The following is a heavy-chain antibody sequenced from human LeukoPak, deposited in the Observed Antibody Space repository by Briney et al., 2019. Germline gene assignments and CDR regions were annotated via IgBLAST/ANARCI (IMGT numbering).Heavy chain of an antibody. CDR2: IKQDGSEI. Sequence: GGSLRLSCAASGFTFNTYRMTWVRPAPGKGLEWVANIKQDGSEIYHVDSVTGRFTISRDNAKNSLYLQMNSLRAEDTAVYYCGRVTYNYEGAYWGEGALVTVSS. V-gene: IGHV3-7*01. CDR3: GRVTYNYEGAY. CDR1: GFTFNTYR. D-gene: IGHD3-16*01. J-gene: IGHJ4*02.